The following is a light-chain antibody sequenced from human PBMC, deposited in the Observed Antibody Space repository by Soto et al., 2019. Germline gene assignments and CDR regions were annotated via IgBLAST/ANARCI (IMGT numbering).Light chain of an antibody. V-gene: IGKV3-20*01. CDR1: QSVSSSY. CDR2: GAS. CDR3: QQYGSSPFT. Sequence: EIVLTQSPGTLPLSPGERATLSCRASQSVSSSYLVWYQQKPGQAPRPLIYGASTRATGIPDRFSGSGSGTDFTLTISRLEPKDFAVYYCQQYGSSPFTFGQGTKLQIK. J-gene: IGKJ2*01.